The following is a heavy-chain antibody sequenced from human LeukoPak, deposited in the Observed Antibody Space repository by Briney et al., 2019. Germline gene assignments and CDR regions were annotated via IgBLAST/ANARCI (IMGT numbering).Heavy chain of an antibody. V-gene: IGHV1-58*02. Sequence: GTSVKVSCKASGFTFTISAMQWVRQARGQRLEWIGWIVVGSGNTNYAQKFQERVTITRDMSTSTAYMELSSLRSEDTAVYYYAAESSPAPFYYYGMDVRGQGTTVTVSS. D-gene: IGHD6-6*01. CDR1: GFTFTISA. CDR3: AAESSPAPFYYYGMDV. J-gene: IGHJ6*02. CDR2: IVVGSGNT.